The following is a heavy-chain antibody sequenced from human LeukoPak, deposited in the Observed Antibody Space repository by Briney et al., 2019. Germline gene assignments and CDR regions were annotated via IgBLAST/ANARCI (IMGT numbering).Heavy chain of an antibody. Sequence: ASVKVSCKASGYTFTGYYMHWVRQAPGQGLEWMGWISAYNGNTNYAQKLQGRVTMTTDTSTSTAYMELRSLRSDDTAVYYCARWGVGATNFDYWGQGTLVTVSS. CDR2: ISAYNGNT. V-gene: IGHV1-18*04. J-gene: IGHJ4*02. D-gene: IGHD1-26*01. CDR1: GYTFTGYY. CDR3: ARWGVGATNFDY.